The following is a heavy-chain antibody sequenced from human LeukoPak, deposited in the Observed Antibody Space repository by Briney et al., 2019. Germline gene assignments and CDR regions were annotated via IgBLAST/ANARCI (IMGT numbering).Heavy chain of an antibody. CDR3: ARGIVVVPAAIRVARYYYYYMDV. Sequence: ASVKVSCKASGYTFTSYGISWVRQAPGQGLEWMGWMNPNSGNTGYAQKFQGRVTMTRNTSISTAYMELSSLRSEDTAVYYCARGIVVVPAAIRVARYYYYYMDVWGKGTTVTISS. CDR1: GYTFTSYG. V-gene: IGHV1-8*02. CDR2: MNPNSGNT. J-gene: IGHJ6*03. D-gene: IGHD2-2*02.